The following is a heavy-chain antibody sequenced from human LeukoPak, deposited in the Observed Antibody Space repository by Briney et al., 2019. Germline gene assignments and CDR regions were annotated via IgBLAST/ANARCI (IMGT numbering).Heavy chain of an antibody. D-gene: IGHD2-8*01. CDR2: INPSDGST. CDR1: GYTFTNYY. Sequence: ASVKVSCKASGYTFTNYYIHWVRQAPGQGLEWMGIINPSDGSTGYAQKFQGRVTMARDTSTSTVYMEMSSLRSEDTAVYYCARPLAPVMLNAFDVWGQGTMATVSS. CDR3: ARPLAPVMLNAFDV. J-gene: IGHJ3*01. V-gene: IGHV1-46*01.